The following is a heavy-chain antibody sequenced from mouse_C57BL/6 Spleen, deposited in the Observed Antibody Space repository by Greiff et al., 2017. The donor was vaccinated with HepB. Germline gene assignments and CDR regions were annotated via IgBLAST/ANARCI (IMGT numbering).Heavy chain of an antibody. Sequence: EVQLQQSGPELVKPGASVKIPCKASGYTFNDYNMHWVKQSHGKSLEWIGDINPNNGGTIYNQKFKGKATLTVDKSSSTAYMELSSLTSEDTAVNSRACGGAPTTVVATGYAMDYWGQGTSVTVSS. CDR3: ACGGAPTTVVATGYAMDY. D-gene: IGHD1-1*01. V-gene: IGHV1-18*01. CDR2: INPNNGGT. CDR1: GYTFNDYN. J-gene: IGHJ4*01.